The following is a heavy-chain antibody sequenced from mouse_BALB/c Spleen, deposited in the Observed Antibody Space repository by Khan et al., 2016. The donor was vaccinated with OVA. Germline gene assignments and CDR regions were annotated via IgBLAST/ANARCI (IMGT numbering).Heavy chain of an antibody. V-gene: IGHV1-77*01. CDR2: IYPGSDNT. Sequence: QLKQSGAELARPGASVTLSCKASGYTFTDYYINWMRQRTRQGLEWIGEIYPGSDNTYYNEKFKGKATLTADKSSSTAYMQLSSLTSEDSAVYFCAREWAAWFPYWGQGTLVTVSA. J-gene: IGHJ3*01. CDR3: AREWAAWFPY. CDR1: GYTFTDYY.